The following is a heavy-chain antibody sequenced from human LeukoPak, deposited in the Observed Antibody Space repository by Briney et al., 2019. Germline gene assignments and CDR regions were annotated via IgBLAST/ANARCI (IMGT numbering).Heavy chain of an antibody. Sequence: ASVKVSCKASGYTFTSYDINWVRQATGQGLEWMGWMSPNSGNTGYAQKFQGRVTMTRNTSISTAYMELSSLRSEDTAVYYCARVVDGGYYYYGMDVWGQGTTVTVSS. CDR1: GYTFTSYD. D-gene: IGHD3-10*01. CDR3: ARVVDGGYYYYGMDV. CDR2: MSPNSGNT. J-gene: IGHJ6*02. V-gene: IGHV1-8*01.